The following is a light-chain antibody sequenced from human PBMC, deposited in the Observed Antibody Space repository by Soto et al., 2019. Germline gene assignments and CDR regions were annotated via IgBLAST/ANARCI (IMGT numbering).Light chain of an antibody. CDR3: VLYMGSGILM. V-gene: IGLV8-61*01. CDR2: STK. Sequence: QTVVTQEPSFSVSPGGTVTLTCGLSSGSVSTNNYPSWHQQTPGQAPRTLIYSTKTRSSGVPDRFSGSILGNKAALTITGAQADDDSDYYCVLYMGSGILMFGGGTQLTVL. CDR1: SGSVSTNNY. J-gene: IGLJ3*02.